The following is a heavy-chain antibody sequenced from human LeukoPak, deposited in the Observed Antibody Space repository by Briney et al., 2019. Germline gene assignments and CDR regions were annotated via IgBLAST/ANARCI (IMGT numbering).Heavy chain of an antibody. V-gene: IGHV3-69-1*01. CDR3: ARDNIWAFDI. D-gene: IGHD2/OR15-2a*01. Sequence: GGSLRLSCEASGFTSFDFPINWVRKAPGKGLEWVSHIRTDGTITYADSVTGRFTISRDDAKTSVYLQMNSLRDEDTAIYYCARDNIWAFDIWGQGTMVTVAS. J-gene: IGHJ3*02. CDR1: GFTSFDFP. CDR2: IRTDGTI.